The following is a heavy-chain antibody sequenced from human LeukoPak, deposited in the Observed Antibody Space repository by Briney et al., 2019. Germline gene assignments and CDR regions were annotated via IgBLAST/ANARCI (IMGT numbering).Heavy chain of an antibody. J-gene: IGHJ2*01. D-gene: IGHD3-3*01. V-gene: IGHV3-74*01. CDR3: AKDMGFWSGYSYWYFDL. CDR1: GFTFSSFW. CDR2: IKSDGTTT. Sequence: GGSLRLSCAASGFTFSSFWMHWVRQAPGKGLVWVSRIKSDGTTTTDADFVKGRFTISRDNAKNTLYLQMNSLRAEDTAVYSCAKDMGFWSGYSYWYFDLWGRGTLVTVSS.